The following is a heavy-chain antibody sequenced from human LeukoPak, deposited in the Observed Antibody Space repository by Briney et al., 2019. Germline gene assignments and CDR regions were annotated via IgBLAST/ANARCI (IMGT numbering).Heavy chain of an antibody. Sequence: SVKVSCKASGGTFSSYAISWVRQAPGQGLEWMGGIIPIFGTANYAQKFQGRVTITTDESTSTAYMELSSPRSEDTAVYYCARGRDGYNSNYWGQGTLVPVSS. CDR1: GGTFSSYA. CDR3: ARGRDGYNSNY. D-gene: IGHD5-24*01. J-gene: IGHJ4*02. V-gene: IGHV1-69*05. CDR2: IIPIFGTA.